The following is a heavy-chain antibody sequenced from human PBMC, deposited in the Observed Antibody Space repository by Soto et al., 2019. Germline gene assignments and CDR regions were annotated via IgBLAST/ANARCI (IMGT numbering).Heavy chain of an antibody. D-gene: IGHD2-2*02. CDR2: INHSGST. CDR1: GGSFGGYY. CDR3: ARYTNSPLWYFDP. Sequence: QVQLQPWGAGLLKPSETLSLTCVVYGGSFGGYYWTWFRQPPGMGLEWIGEINHSGSTNYNPSPKRRVTISIDTSKNQFSLRLSSVTAADTAVYYCARYTNSPLWYFDPWGRGTLITVSS. J-gene: IGHJ2*01. V-gene: IGHV4-34*01.